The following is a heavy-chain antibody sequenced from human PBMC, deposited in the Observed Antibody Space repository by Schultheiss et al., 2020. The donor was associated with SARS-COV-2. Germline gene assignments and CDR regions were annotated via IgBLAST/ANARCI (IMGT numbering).Heavy chain of an antibody. V-gene: IGHV4-34*01. CDR2: INHSGST. CDR3: ARDGISIDRTWAFDI. D-gene: IGHD3-3*01. J-gene: IGHJ3*02. CDR1: GGSISGYY. Sequence: SQTLSLTCTVSGGSISGYYWSWIRQPPGKGLEWIGEINHSGSTNYNPSLKSRVTISVDTSKNQFSLKLSSVTAADTAVYYCARDGISIDRTWAFDIWGQGTMVTVSS.